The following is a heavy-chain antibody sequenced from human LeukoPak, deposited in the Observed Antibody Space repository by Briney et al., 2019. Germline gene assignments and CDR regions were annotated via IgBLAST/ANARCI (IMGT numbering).Heavy chain of an antibody. Sequence: GGSLRLSCAASGFTVSSNYMSWVRQAPGKGLEWVANIKQDGSEKYYVDSVKGRFTISRDNAKNSLYLQMNSLRAEDTAVYYCARWGIYSSSSGLFGTYDYWGQGTLVTVSS. V-gene: IGHV3-7*01. CDR3: ARWGIYSSSSGLFGTYDY. J-gene: IGHJ4*02. D-gene: IGHD6-6*01. CDR1: GFTVSSNY. CDR2: IKQDGSEK.